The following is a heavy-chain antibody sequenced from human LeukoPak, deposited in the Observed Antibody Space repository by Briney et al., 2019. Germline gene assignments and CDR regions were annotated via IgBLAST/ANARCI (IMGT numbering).Heavy chain of an antibody. Sequence: PSETLSLTCAVSGASFNTYYWTWIRQSPDKGLEWIGEVKHDGDTNVNPSLRSRVVMSVDASKNQFSLKMTSVTAADTAIYFCARGPVALPNDSLCSFFDYWGQGTLVTVSS. CDR3: ARGPVALPNDSLCSFFDY. D-gene: IGHD3-22*01. V-gene: IGHV4-34*01. CDR1: GASFNTYY. CDR2: VKHDGDT. J-gene: IGHJ4*02.